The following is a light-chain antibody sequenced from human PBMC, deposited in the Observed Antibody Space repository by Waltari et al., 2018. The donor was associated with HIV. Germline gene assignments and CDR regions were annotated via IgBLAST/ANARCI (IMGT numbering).Light chain of an antibody. CDR1: SSDVGGYNY. CDR3: SSYTSSSTRV. J-gene: IGLJ3*02. V-gene: IGLV2-14*01. CDR2: EVS. Sequence: QSALTQPASVSGSPGQSITISCPGTSSDVGGYNYVSWYQQHPGKAPKRMIYEVSNRPSGVSNRFSGSKSGNTASLTISGLQAEDEADYYCSSYTSSSTRVFGGGTKLTVL.